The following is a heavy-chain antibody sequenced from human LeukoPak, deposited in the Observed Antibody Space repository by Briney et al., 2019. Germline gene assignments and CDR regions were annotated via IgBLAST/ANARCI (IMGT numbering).Heavy chain of an antibody. D-gene: IGHD3-22*01. CDR1: GGTFSSYA. Sequence: GASVKVSCKASGGTFSSYAISWVRQAPGQGLEWMGGIIPIFGTANYAQKFQGRVTITTDESTSTAYMELSSLRSEDTAVYYCARDLGWRDSSGSSDYWGQGTLVTVSS. CDR2: IIPIFGTA. J-gene: IGHJ4*02. V-gene: IGHV1-69*05. CDR3: ARDLGWRDSSGSSDY.